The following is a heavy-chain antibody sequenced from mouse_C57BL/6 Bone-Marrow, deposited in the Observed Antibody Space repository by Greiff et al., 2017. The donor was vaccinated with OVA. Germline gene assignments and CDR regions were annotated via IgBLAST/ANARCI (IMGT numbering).Heavy chain of an antibody. CDR3: ARYGNPSYAMDY. V-gene: IGHV5-12*01. CDR2: ISNGGGST. CDR1: GFTFSDYY. D-gene: IGHD2-1*01. J-gene: IGHJ4*01. Sequence: EVKVEESGGGLVQPGGSLKLSCAASGFTFSDYYMYWVRQTPEKRLEWVAYISNGGGSTYYPDTVKGRFTISRDNAKNTLYLQMSRLKSEDTAMYYCARYGNPSYAMDYWGQGTSVTVSS.